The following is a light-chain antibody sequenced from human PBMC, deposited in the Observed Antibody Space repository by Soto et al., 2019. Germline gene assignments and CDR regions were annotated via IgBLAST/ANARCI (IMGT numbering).Light chain of an antibody. CDR3: QQTKSFPLT. V-gene: IGKV1-12*01. CDR1: QGISSW. J-gene: IGKJ4*01. CDR2: AAS. Sequence: DIQMTQSPYSVSSSVGDIVTITCRASQGISSWLAWYQQQPGKAPKLLISAASRLQSGVPSRFSVSRSGTDFTLPISSLQPEDCATYSYQQTKSFPLTFGGGTTLEIQ.